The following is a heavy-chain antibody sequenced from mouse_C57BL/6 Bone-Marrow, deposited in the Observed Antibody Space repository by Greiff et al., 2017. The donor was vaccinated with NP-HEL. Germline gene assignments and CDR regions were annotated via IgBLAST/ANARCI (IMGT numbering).Heavy chain of an antibody. CDR2: ISDGGSYT. D-gene: IGHD1-1*01. V-gene: IGHV5-4*01. CDR1: GFTFSSYA. Sequence: EVMLVESGGGLVKPGGSLKLSCAASGFTFSSYAMSWVRQTPEKRLEWVATISDGGSYTYYPDNVKGRFTISRDNAKHNLYLQMSHLKSEDTAMYYCAREHYGYYFDYWGQGTTLTVSS. J-gene: IGHJ2*01. CDR3: AREHYGYYFDY.